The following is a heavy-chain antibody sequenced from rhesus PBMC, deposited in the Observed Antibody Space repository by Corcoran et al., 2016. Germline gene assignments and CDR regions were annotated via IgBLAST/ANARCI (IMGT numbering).Heavy chain of an antibody. CDR1: GGSISDRYY. D-gene: IGHD6-13*01. J-gene: IGHJ1*01. CDR3: ARDPVGIAAGQSEYFEF. CDR2: IYGSSGSP. Sequence: QVQLQESGPGLVKPSETLSLTCAVSGGSISDRYYWNWIRPPPGKGLGGIGNIYGSSGSPYSNPSLRRRVAISKDTSKNQFSLKLSSVTAADTAVYYCARDPVGIAAGQSEYFEFWGQGALVTVSS. V-gene: IGHV4S7*01.